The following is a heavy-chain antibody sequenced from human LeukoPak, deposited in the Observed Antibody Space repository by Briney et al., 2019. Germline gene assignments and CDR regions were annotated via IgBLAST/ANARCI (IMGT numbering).Heavy chain of an antibody. Sequence: GASVKVSCKASGGTFSSYAISWVRQAPGQGLEWMGGIIPIFGTANYAQKFQGSVTITADKSTSTAYMELSSLRSEDTAVYYCARVGDYSNSDPFDYWGQGTLVTVSS. D-gene: IGHD4-11*01. CDR2: IIPIFGTA. CDR1: GGTFSSYA. J-gene: IGHJ4*02. V-gene: IGHV1-69*06. CDR3: ARVGDYSNSDPFDY.